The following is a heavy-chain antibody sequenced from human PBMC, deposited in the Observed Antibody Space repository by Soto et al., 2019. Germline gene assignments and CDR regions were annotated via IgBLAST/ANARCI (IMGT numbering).Heavy chain of an antibody. V-gene: IGHV4-31*03. CDR1: GCSISSGGYY. D-gene: IGHD2-15*01. J-gene: IGHJ4*02. CDR2: IYYSGST. CDR3: ARASCRGGSCYKIEY. Sequence: QVQLQESGPGLVKPSQTLSLTCTVSGCSISSGGYYWSWIRQHPGKGLEWIGYIYYSGSTYYNPSLKSRVTISVHTCKKQFSLKLSSVTADDTVVYYCARASCRGGSCYKIEYWGQGTFVTGSS.